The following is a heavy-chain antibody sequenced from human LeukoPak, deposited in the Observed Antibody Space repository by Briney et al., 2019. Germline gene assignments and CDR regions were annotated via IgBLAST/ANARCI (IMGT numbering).Heavy chain of an antibody. D-gene: IGHD1-26*01. CDR2: ISYDGSKK. J-gene: IGHJ4*02. V-gene: IGHV3-30*03. CDR1: GFTFSSDA. CDR3: ARGESYRFDY. Sequence: PGRSLRLSCAASGFTFSSDAMHWVRQAPGKGLEWVSVISYDGSKKYYADSVKGRFTISRDNSKNTLYLQMSSLRAEDTAVYYCARGESYRFDYWGQGTLVTVSS.